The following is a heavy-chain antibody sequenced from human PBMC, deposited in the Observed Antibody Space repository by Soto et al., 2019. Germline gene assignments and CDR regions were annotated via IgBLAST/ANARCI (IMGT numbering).Heavy chain of an antibody. J-gene: IGHJ3*02. CDR1: GFTFSGYA. D-gene: IGHD3-3*01. CDR3: ARDRRTNYDFWSGYYRHAFDI. CDR2: ISYDGSNK. Sequence: QVQLVESGGGVVQPGRSLRLSCAASGFTFSGYAMHWVRQAPGKGLEWVAVISYDGSNKYYADSVKGRFTISRDNSKNTLYLQMNSLRAEDTAVYYCARDRRTNYDFWSGYYRHAFDIWGQGTMVTVSS. V-gene: IGHV3-30-3*01.